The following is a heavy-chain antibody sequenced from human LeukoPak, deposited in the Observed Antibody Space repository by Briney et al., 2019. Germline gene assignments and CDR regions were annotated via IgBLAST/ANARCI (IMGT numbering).Heavy chain of an antibody. V-gene: IGHV3-23*01. D-gene: IGHD6-13*01. J-gene: IGHJ4*02. Sequence: GGSLRLSCAAPGFTFSSYAMSWVRQAPGKGLEWVSAISGSGGSTYYADSVKGRFTISRDNSKNTLYLQMNSLRAEDTAVYYCAKRRGTYSSSWYIDYWGQGTLVTVSS. CDR1: GFTFSSYA. CDR2: ISGSGGST. CDR3: AKRRGTYSSSWYIDY.